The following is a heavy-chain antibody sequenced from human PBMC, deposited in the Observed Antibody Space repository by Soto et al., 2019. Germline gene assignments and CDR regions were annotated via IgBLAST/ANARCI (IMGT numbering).Heavy chain of an antibody. CDR1: GFTFSSYA. V-gene: IGHV3-23*01. Sequence: GGSLRLSCAASGFTFSSYAMSWVRQAPGKGLEWVSAISGSGGSTYYADSVKGRFTISRDNSKNTLYLQMNSLRGEDTAMYYCAKARCSTTNCYVPDYWGQGTLVTVSS. D-gene: IGHD2-2*01. CDR2: ISGSGGST. CDR3: AKARCSTTNCYVPDY. J-gene: IGHJ4*02.